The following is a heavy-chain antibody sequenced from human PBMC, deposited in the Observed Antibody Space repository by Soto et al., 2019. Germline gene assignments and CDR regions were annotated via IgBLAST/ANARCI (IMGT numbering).Heavy chain of an antibody. J-gene: IGHJ1*01. V-gene: IGHV3-23*01. Sequence: EVQLLESGGGLVQPGGSLRLSCAASGFTFSSYAMSWVRQAPGKGLEWVAAISGSGGSTYYADSVKGRFTISRDNSKNTLYLQMNSLRAEDTAVYDCATLHWASGYFQHWGQGTLVTVSS. CDR2: ISGSGGST. CDR1: GFTFSSYA. D-gene: IGHD7-27*01. CDR3: ATLHWASGYFQH.